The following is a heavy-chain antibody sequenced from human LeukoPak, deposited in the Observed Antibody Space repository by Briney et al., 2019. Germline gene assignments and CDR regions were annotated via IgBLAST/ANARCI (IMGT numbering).Heavy chain of an antibody. Sequence: PSETLSLTCAVSGYSISSGYYWGWIRQPPGKGLEWIGSIYRSGSTYSNPSLKSRVTISVDTSKNQFSLKLTSVTAADTAVYYCARYHCSTTSCINYFDYWGQGTLVTVSS. V-gene: IGHV4-38-2*01. J-gene: IGHJ4*02. CDR3: ARYHCSTTSCINYFDY. D-gene: IGHD2-2*01. CDR2: IYRSGST. CDR1: GYSISSGYY.